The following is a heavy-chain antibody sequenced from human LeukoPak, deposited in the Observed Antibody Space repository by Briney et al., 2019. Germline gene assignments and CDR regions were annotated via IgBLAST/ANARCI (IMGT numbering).Heavy chain of an antibody. J-gene: IGHJ4*02. CDR2: IWYDGSSK. V-gene: IGHV3-33*08. CDR1: GFTFSSYG. Sequence: GRPLRLSCAASGFTFSSYGIHWVRQAPGKGLEWVALIWYDGSSKYYADSVKGRFTISRDNSKNTLYLQMASLRAEDTAVYYCARDLSRGDYRAVDYWGQGTLVTVSS. D-gene: IGHD4-17*01. CDR3: ARDLSRGDYRAVDY.